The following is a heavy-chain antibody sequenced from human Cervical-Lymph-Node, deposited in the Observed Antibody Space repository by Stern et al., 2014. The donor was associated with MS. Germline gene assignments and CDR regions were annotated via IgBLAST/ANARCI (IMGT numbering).Heavy chain of an antibody. Sequence: EVQLVQSGGGLVQPGGSLRLSCAASGFTFSSYWMNLVRQAPGKGLEWGANIKEDGGETYYVDSVKGGVNISRDNAKNSLYLQMNSLRADDTAVYYCARGSDSWGQGTLVTVSS. J-gene: IGHJ5*02. CDR3: ARGSDS. CDR2: IKEDGGET. CDR1: GFTFSSYW. V-gene: IGHV3-7*01.